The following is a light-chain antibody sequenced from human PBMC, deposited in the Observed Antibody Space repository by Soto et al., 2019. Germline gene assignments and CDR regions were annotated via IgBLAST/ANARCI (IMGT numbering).Light chain of an antibody. J-gene: IGKJ2*01. CDR3: QQYNSYSRT. V-gene: IGKV1-5*03. CDR2: KAS. Sequence: DIQMTQSPSTLSASVGDRVTITCRASQSIDNWLAWYQQKPGKAPNLLIYKASSLESGVPSRFSGSGSGTDFTLTISSLQPDDFATYYCQQYNSYSRTFGQGTKLEIK. CDR1: QSIDNW.